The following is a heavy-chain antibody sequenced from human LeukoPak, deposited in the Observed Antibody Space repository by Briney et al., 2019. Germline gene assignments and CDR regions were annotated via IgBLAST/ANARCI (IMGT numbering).Heavy chain of an antibody. CDR3: ARVYGSGSRYYYYHYGMDV. CDR1: GYTFTSYD. D-gene: IGHD3-10*01. Sequence: GASVKVSCKASGYTFTSYDINWVRQGTGQGLEWMGWMNPNSGNTGYAQKFQGRVTMTRNTSISTAYMELSSLRSEDTAVYYCARVYGSGSRYYYYHYGMDVWGQGTTVTVSS. J-gene: IGHJ6*02. V-gene: IGHV1-8*01. CDR2: MNPNSGNT.